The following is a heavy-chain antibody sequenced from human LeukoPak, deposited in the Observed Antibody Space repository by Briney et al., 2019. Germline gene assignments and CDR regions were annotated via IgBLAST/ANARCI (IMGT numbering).Heavy chain of an antibody. Sequence: PGGSLRLSCAACGFTFSSYAMSWVRQAPGKGLEWVSGISGSGGSTYYADSVKGRFTISRDNSKNTLYLQMNSLRAEDTAVYYCAKVWGSYRSVDYWGQGTLVTVSS. CDR1: GFTFSSYA. CDR2: ISGSGGST. J-gene: IGHJ4*02. CDR3: AKVWGSYRSVDY. D-gene: IGHD3-16*02. V-gene: IGHV3-23*01.